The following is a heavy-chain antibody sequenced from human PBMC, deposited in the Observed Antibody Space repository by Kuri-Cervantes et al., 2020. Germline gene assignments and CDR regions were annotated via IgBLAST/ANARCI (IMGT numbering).Heavy chain of an antibody. Sequence: GGSLRLSCVASGSIFSDYYMSWIRQAPGKGLEWVSYISSSGSTIYYADSVKGRFTISRDNAKNSLYLQMNSLRAEDTAVYYCARDRFLEWLWFFDYWGQGTLVTVSS. D-gene: IGHD3-3*01. CDR2: ISSSGSTI. J-gene: IGHJ4*02. V-gene: IGHV3-11*01. CDR1: GSIFSDYY. CDR3: ARDRFLEWLWFFDY.